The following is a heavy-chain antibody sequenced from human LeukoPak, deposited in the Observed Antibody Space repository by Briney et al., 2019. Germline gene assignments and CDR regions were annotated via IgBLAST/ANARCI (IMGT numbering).Heavy chain of an antibody. Sequence: GGSLRLSCAASGFTFSDYNMRWIRQAPGKGLEWVSSISRSGSTKYYADSVKGRFTISRDNAKNSLFLQMNSLRAEDTAVYYCARKDGGYSYGSDYWGQGTLVTVSS. V-gene: IGHV3-11*01. J-gene: IGHJ4*02. CDR2: ISRSGSTK. D-gene: IGHD5-18*01. CDR1: GFTFSDYN. CDR3: ARKDGGYSYGSDY.